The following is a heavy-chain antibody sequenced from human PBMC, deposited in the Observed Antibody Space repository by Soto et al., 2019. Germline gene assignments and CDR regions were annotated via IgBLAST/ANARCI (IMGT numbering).Heavy chain of an antibody. Sequence: GGSLRLSCAASGFTFSSYWMSWVRQAPGKGLEWVANIKQDGSEKYYVDSVKGRFTISRDNAKNSLYLQMNSLRAEDTAVYYCARSAWPPSNDAFDIWGQGTMVTVSS. CDR2: IKQDGSEK. V-gene: IGHV3-7*01. CDR1: GFTFSSYW. J-gene: IGHJ3*02. CDR3: ARSAWPPSNDAFDI.